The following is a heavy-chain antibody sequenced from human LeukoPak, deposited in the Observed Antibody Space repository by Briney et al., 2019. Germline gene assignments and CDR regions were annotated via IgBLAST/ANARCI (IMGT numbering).Heavy chain of an antibody. Sequence: ASAKVSCKASGYTFTDYYMHWVRQAPGQGLEWMGWINPNSGGTKYAQKFQGRVTMTRDTSIRTAYMELTSRRSDDTAVYYCARGTWFGELLSNDCWGQGTLVAVSS. CDR1: GYTFTDYY. D-gene: IGHD3-10*01. V-gene: IGHV1-2*02. J-gene: IGHJ4*02. CDR3: ARGTWFGELLSNDC. CDR2: INPNSGGT.